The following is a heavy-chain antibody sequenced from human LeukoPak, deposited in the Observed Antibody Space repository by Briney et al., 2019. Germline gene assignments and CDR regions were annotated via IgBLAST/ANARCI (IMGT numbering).Heavy chain of an antibody. D-gene: IGHD6-13*01. Sequence: SETLSLTCTVSGGSISGSSYYWGWIRQPPGKGLEWIGYIYYSGTTNYNPSLKSRVTISVDTSKNQFSLKLSSVTAADTAVYYCAREVGSSSSTPIDYWGQGTLVTVSS. J-gene: IGHJ4*02. CDR3: AREVGSSSSTPIDY. CDR2: IYYSGTT. V-gene: IGHV4-61*05. CDR1: GGSISGSSYY.